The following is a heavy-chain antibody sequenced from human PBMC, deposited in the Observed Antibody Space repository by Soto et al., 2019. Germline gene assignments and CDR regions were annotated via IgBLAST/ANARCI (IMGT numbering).Heavy chain of an antibody. Sequence: ASVKVSCKASGGTFSSYAISWVRQAPGQGLEWMGGIIPIFGTANYAQKFQGRVTITADESTSTAYMELSSLRSEDTAVYYCARGRGYSSSWHDAFDIWGQGTMVTVSS. CDR3: ARGRGYSSSWHDAFDI. J-gene: IGHJ3*02. CDR1: GGTFSSYA. D-gene: IGHD6-13*01. CDR2: IIPIFGTA. V-gene: IGHV1-69*13.